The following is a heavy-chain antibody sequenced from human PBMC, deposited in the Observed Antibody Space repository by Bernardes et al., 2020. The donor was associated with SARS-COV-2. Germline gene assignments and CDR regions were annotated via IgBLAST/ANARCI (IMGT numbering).Heavy chain of an antibody. CDR1: GYTFTSYY. CDR2: INPSGGST. CDR3: ARDPTTTVTTPTFPDYYYYGMDV. J-gene: IGHJ6*02. Sequence: ASVKVSCKASGYTFTSYYMHWVRQAPGQGLEWMGIINPSGGSTSYAQKFQGRVTMTRDTSTSTVYMELSSLRSEDTAVYYCARDPTTTVTTPTFPDYYYYGMDVWGQGTTVTVSS. V-gene: IGHV1-46*03. D-gene: IGHD4-17*01.